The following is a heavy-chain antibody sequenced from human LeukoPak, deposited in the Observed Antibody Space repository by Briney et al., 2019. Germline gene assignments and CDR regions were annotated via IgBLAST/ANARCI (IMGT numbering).Heavy chain of an antibody. Sequence: GGSLRLSCAASGFTFSTYTMSWVRQAPGKGLEWVSAISGSGGNTYYADSVKGRFTISRDNSRNMLYLQMDSLRADDTAVYYCAKAAFSRTSYFDYWGQGTLVTASS. D-gene: IGHD3-3*02. J-gene: IGHJ4*02. CDR1: GFTFSTYT. CDR3: AKAAFSRTSYFDY. V-gene: IGHV3-23*01. CDR2: ISGSGGNT.